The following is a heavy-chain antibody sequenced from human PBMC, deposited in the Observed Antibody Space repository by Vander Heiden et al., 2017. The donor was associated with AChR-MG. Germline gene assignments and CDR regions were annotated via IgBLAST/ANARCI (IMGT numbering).Heavy chain of an antibody. CDR2: ISSSISYI. D-gene: IGHD5-12*01. CDR1: GFPFSSHS. J-gene: IGHJ3*02. Sequence: EVQLVESGGGRVKPGGSLRPSCSASGFPFSSHSLNWVRQAPGKGLEWVSSISSSISYIDYADSVKGRFTISRDNAKNSLYLQMNSLRAEDTAVYYCARDRALQRWLQNGGDAFDIWGQGTMVTVSS. V-gene: IGHV3-21*01. CDR3: ARDRALQRWLQNGGDAFDI.